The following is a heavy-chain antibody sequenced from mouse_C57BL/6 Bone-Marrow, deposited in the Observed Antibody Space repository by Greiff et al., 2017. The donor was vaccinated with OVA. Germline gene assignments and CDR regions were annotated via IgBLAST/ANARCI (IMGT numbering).Heavy chain of an antibody. CDR2: INPSNGGT. CDR3: RAYYSNFYAMDY. J-gene: IGHJ4*01. D-gene: IGHD2-5*01. CDR1: GYTFTSYW. V-gene: IGHV1-53*01. Sequence: QVHVKQSGTELVKPGASVKLSCKASGYTFTSYWMHWVKQRPGQGLEWIGNINPSNGGTNYNEKFKSKATLTVDKSSSTAYMQLSSLTSEDSAVYYCRAYYSNFYAMDYWGQGTSVTVSS.